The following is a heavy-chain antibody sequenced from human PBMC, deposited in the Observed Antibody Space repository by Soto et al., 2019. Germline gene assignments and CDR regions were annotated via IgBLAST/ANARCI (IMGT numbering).Heavy chain of an antibody. D-gene: IGHD3-3*01. V-gene: IGHV4-30-4*01. CDR3: ARVQYYDFWSGNLDWFDP. Sequence: QVQLQESGPGLVKPSQTLSLTCTVSGGSISSGDYYWSWIRQPPGKGLEWIGYIYYSGSTYYNPSLKSRVTISVDTSKNQFSLKLSSVTAADTAVYYCARVQYYDFWSGNLDWFDPWGQGTLVTVSS. CDR2: IYYSGST. CDR1: GGSISSGDYY. J-gene: IGHJ5*02.